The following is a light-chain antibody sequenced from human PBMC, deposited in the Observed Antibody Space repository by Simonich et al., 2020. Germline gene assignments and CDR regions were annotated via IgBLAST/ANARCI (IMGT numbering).Light chain of an antibody. J-gene: IGLJ3*02. CDR3: SSYTSSSTWV. CDR2: EFS. V-gene: IGLV2-14*01. Sequence: QSALPQPASVSGSPGQSITIYCTGTSSDFGGYNYVSWYQQHPGKAPKLMIYEFSKRPAGVSNRFSGSKSGNTASLTISGLQAEDEADYYCSSYTSSSTWVFGGGTKLTVL. CDR1: SSDFGGYNY.